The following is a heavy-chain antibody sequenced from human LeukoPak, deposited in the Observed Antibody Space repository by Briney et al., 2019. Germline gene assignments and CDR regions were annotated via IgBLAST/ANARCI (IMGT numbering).Heavy chain of an antibody. CDR1: GFTFSSYA. Sequence: GGSLRLSCAASGFTFSSYAMSWVRQAPGKGLEWVSAISGSGGSTYYADSVKGRLTISRDNSKNTLYLQMNSLRAEDTAVYYCAKDTGEQLVPYFDYWGQGTLVTVSS. CDR3: AKDTGEQLVPYFDY. CDR2: ISGSGGST. J-gene: IGHJ4*02. D-gene: IGHD6-6*01. V-gene: IGHV3-23*01.